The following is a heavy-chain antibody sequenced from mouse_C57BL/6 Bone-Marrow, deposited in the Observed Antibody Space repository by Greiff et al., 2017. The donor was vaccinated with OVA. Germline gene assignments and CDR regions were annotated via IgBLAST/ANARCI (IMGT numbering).Heavy chain of an antibody. CDR1: YFAFMASA. J-gene: IGHJ4*01. CDR2: FTMYSDAT. CDR3: ARGYGSHYYAMDY. V-gene: IGHV1-49*01. D-gene: IGHD1-1*01. Sequence: LVESGAELVRPGSSVKLSCKDSYFAFMASAMHWVKQRPGHGLEWIGSFTMYSDATEYSENFKGKATLTANTSSSTAYMELSSLTSEDSAVYYCARGYGSHYYAMDYWGQGTSVTVSS.